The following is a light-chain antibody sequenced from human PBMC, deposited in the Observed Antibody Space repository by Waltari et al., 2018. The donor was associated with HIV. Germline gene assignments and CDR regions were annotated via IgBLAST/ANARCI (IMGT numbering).Light chain of an antibody. V-gene: IGLV3-1*01. CDR1: RLGDKY. J-gene: IGLJ2*01. CDR3: QVWDSSTAHVV. Sequence: SYELTQPPSVSVSPGQTASITCSGDRLGDKYVCWYQKKPGQSPVLVMYQDNMRPSGIPERFSGSNSGNTATLTISGTQAMDEADYYCQVWDSSTAHVVFGGGTKLTV. CDR2: QDN.